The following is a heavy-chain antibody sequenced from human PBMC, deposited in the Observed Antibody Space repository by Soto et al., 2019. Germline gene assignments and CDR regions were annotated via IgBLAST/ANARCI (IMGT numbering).Heavy chain of an antibody. CDR1: VFSFSRYS. Sequence: SLSRAAAVFSFSRYSMNWVVKAPGKGLEWVSFISSSSSYIYYADSVEGRFTISRDNSKNTVYLQMNSLRLEDTAVYYCAKVSSSRYAGFFELWGQGTLVTVSS. CDR2: ISSSSSYI. CDR3: AKVSSSRYAGFFEL. V-gene: IGHV3-21*01. D-gene: IGHD6-13*01. J-gene: IGHJ4*02.